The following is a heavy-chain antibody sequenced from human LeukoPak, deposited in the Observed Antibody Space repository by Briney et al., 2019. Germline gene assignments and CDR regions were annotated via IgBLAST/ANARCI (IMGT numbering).Heavy chain of an antibody. V-gene: IGHV3-23*01. CDR3: LFQAVAVGY. J-gene: IGHJ4*02. Sequence: QTGGSLRLSCAASGFTFSSYAMSWVRQAPGKGLEWVSAIGGSGGSTYYADSVKGRFTISRDNSKNTLYLQMNSLRAEDTAVYYCLFQAVAVGYWGQGTLVTVSS. D-gene: IGHD6-19*01. CDR1: GFTFSSYA. CDR2: IGGSGGST.